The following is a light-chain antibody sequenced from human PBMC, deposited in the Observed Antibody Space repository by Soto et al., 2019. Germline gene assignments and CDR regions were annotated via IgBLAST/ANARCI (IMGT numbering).Light chain of an antibody. CDR3: QSYDADFVI. V-gene: IGLV6-57*04. CDR1: SGSIANNY. J-gene: IGLJ2*01. CDR2: ENK. Sequence: NFMLTQPHSVSESPGKTVTISCTRSSGSIANNYVQWYQQRPGSAPTTVIYENKLRPSGGPGRFSGSTDASSNSASLTISGLQTEYEADYYVQSYDADFVIFGGGTKVTVL.